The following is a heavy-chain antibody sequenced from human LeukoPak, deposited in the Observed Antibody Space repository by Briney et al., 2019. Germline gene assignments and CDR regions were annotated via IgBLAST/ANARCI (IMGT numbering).Heavy chain of an antibody. CDR3: SRGVGSDDTVSGYYSAYGAFDM. D-gene: IGHD3-9*01. CDR2: ISPTGDHK. V-gene: IGHV3-48*03. J-gene: IGHJ3*02. CDR1: GFTFSIYD. Sequence: GGSLRLSCAASGFTFSIYDMNWVRQAPGKGLEWVSYISPTGDHKDFTSSVSGRFTISRNNTKKSLYLQINSLSAGDTAVYYCSRGVGSDDTVSGYYSAYGAFDMWGQGTIATVSS.